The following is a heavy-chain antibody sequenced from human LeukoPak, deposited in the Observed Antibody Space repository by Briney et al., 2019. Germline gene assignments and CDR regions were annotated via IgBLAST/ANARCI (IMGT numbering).Heavy chain of an antibody. CDR3: AKVRWLGPFDY. CDR2: ISYDGSNK. D-gene: IGHD6-19*01. J-gene: IGHJ4*02. Sequence: PGGSLRLSCAASGFTFSSYAMHWGRQAPGKGLEWVAVISYDGSNKYYADSVKGRFTISRDNSKNTLYLQMNSLRAEDTAVYYCAKVRWLGPFDYWGQGTLVTVSS. CDR1: GFTFSSYA. V-gene: IGHV3-30*04.